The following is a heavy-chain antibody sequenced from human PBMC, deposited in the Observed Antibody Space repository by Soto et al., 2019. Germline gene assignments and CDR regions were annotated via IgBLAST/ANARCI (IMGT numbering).Heavy chain of an antibody. D-gene: IGHD1-26*01. CDR1: RFSFSTYA. V-gene: IGHV3-30-3*01. J-gene: IGHJ3*02. CDR2: ISYDGGNE. Sequence: QVQLVESGGGVVQPGRSLRLSCAASRFSFSTYAIHWVRQAPGKGLEWVAGISYDGGNEYYADSVKGRFTISRDNSKSTLYLKMNSLGPDDTAGYYCARDRSGSHEIDDSLDIWGRGTMVTGSS. CDR3: ARDRSGSHEIDDSLDI.